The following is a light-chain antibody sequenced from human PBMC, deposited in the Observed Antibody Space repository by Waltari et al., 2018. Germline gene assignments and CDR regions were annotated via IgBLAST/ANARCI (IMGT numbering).Light chain of an antibody. J-gene: IGLJ2*01. CDR3: HSRDGSGSGGS. Sequence: SSELTQDPAVSVAMGQTVTITCQGNSLRSYYASLYQQRPGQAPILVIYDQNTRPSGVPDRFSGSRSDNTASLTITGAQAEDEASYYCHSRDGSGSGGSFGGGTKLTVL. CDR1: SLRSYY. V-gene: IGLV3-19*01. CDR2: DQN.